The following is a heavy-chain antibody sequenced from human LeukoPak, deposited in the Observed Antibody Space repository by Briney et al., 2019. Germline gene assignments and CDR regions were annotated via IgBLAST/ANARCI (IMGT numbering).Heavy chain of an antibody. J-gene: IGHJ6*02. CDR3: ARVERYFDWLLGYYGMDV. Sequence: ASVKVSCKASGYTFTSYDINWVRQATGQGLEWMGWMNPNSGNTGYAQKFQGRVTMTRNTSISTAYMELSSLRSEDTAVYYCARVERYFDWLLGYYGMDVWGQGTTVTVSS. CDR1: GYTFTSYD. D-gene: IGHD3-9*01. V-gene: IGHV1-8*01. CDR2: MNPNSGNT.